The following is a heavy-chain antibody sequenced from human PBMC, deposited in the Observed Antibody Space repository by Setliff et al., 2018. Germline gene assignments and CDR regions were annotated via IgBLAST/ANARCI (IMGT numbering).Heavy chain of an antibody. D-gene: IGHD1-26*01. CDR1: GDSISSGDYF. CDR2: IYHSGSS. V-gene: IGHV4-30-4*08. J-gene: IGHJ3*01. CDR3: AREVGTSTSSDAFDV. Sequence: SETLSLTCTVSGDSISSGDYFWSWIRQPPGKGLEWIAYIYHSGSSYYNPSLKSRVTMSVDTSKNQFSLHLTSVTAADTAVYYCAREVGTSTSSDAFDVWGQGMMVT.